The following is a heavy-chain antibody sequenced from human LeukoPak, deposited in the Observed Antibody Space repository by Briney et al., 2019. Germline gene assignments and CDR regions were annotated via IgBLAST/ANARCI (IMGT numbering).Heavy chain of an antibody. J-gene: IGHJ3*02. CDR2: SDPSGGST. CDR1: GYTFTSYY. CDR3: ARVGHYDILTGSYDAFDI. V-gene: IGHV1-46*03. D-gene: IGHD3-9*01. Sequence: ASVKVSCKASGYTFTSYYMHCVRQAPGQGLELMRTSDPSGGSTSYAQKFQGRVTMTRDTSTSTVYMELSSLRSEDTAVYYCARVGHYDILTGSYDAFDIWGQGTMVTVSS.